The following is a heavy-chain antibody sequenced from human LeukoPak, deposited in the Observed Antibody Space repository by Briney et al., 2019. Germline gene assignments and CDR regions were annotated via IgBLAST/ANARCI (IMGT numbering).Heavy chain of an antibody. CDR2: IYSGGST. Sequence: GGSLRLSCAASGFTVSSNYMSWVRQAPGKGLEWVSVIYSGGSTYHADSVKGRFTISRDNSKNTLHLQMNSLRAEDTAVYYCARDLATIAHYYYYMDVWGKGTTVTVSS. J-gene: IGHJ6*03. D-gene: IGHD5-12*01. CDR1: GFTVSSNY. V-gene: IGHV3-66*02. CDR3: ARDLATIAHYYYYMDV.